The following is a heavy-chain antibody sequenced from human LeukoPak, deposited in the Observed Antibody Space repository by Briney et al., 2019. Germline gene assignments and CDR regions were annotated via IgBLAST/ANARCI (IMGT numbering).Heavy chain of an antibody. CDR2: INADGSEK. CDR1: GFTFRSYW. Sequence: GGSLRLSCAASGFTFRSYWMSWVRQAPGKGLEWVANINADGSEKFYVDSMKGRFSISRDNAENSVSLQMSSLRGEDTAVYYCARESRGYNILTGYYTQLDYWGQGTRVTVSS. D-gene: IGHD3-9*01. V-gene: IGHV3-7*01. CDR3: ARESRGYNILTGYYTQLDY. J-gene: IGHJ4*02.